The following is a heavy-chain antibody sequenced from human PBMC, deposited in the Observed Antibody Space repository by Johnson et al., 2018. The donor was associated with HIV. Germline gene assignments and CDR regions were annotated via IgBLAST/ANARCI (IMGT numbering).Heavy chain of an antibody. CDR3: ARGIPTLPLTGTRGFDI. J-gene: IGHJ3*02. D-gene: IGHD1-20*01. Sequence: VQLVESGGGLVQPGGSLRLSCTPSGFTFSNYAIYWVRQAPGKGLEYVSSISSNGGRTYYANSVKGRFTVSRDNSNNTLYLQMGSLGAEDMAVYYCARGIPTLPLTGTRGFDIWGQGTMVIVSS. CDR2: ISSNGGRT. CDR1: GFTFSNYA. V-gene: IGHV3-64*01.